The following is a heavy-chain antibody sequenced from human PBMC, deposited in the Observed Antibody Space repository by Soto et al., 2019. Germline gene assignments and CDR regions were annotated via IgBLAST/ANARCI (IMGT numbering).Heavy chain of an antibody. D-gene: IGHD3-10*01. Sequence: EVQLVESGGGLVQPGGSLRLSCGASGFSFSPHWMSWVRKAPGKGLEWVANINEGGSEKYYMDSVKGRFTISRDNAKNSLYLQMNSLRVEDTAVYYCARDGLGTLCRDYWGQGTLVTVSS. CDR1: GFSFSPHW. CDR2: INEGGSEK. CDR3: ARDGLGTLCRDY. V-gene: IGHV3-7*01. J-gene: IGHJ4*02.